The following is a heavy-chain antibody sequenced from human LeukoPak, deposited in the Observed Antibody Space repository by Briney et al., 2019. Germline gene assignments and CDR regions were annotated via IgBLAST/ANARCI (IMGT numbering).Heavy chain of an antibody. D-gene: IGHD6-13*01. V-gene: IGHV3-30-3*01. Sequence: GRSLRLSCAASGFTFSSYAMHWVRQAPGKGLEWVAVISYDGSNKYYADSVKGRFTISRDNSKNTLYLQMNSLRAEDTAVYYCARGAAAGTAYYYYMDVWGKGTTVTVSS. CDR1: GFTFSSYA. CDR3: ARGAAAGTAYYYYMDV. J-gene: IGHJ6*03. CDR2: ISYDGSNK.